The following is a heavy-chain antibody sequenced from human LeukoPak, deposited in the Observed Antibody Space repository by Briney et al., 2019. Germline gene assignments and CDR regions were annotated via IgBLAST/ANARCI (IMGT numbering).Heavy chain of an antibody. Sequence: ASVRVSCKASGYTFTDCYMHWVRQAPGQGLEWMGWINPNSGGTKFARKFQGRVTMTRDTSINTAYMELSRLTYDDTAVYYCAGLPRYNWNEPLDYWGQGTLVTVSS. J-gene: IGHJ4*02. CDR1: GYTFTDCY. CDR3: AGLPRYNWNEPLDY. CDR2: INPNSGGT. V-gene: IGHV1-2*02. D-gene: IGHD1-20*01.